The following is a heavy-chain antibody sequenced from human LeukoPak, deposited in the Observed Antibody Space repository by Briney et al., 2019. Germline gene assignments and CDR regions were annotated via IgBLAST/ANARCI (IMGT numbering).Heavy chain of an antibody. J-gene: IGHJ4*02. D-gene: IGHD3-10*01. CDR2: INPNSGGT. CDR3: ARVRITMVRGVPSPFDY. Sequence: VASVKVSCKASGYTFTGYYMHWVRQAPGQGLEWMGWINPNSGGTNYAQKFQGGVTMTRDTSISTAYMELSRLRSDDTAVYYCARVRITMVRGVPSPFDYWGQGTLVTVSS. CDR1: GYTFTGYY. V-gene: IGHV1-2*02.